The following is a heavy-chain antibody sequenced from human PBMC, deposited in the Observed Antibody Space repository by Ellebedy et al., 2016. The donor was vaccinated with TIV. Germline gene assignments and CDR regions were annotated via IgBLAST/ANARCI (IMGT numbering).Heavy chain of an antibody. Sequence: GESLKISCAASGFNFSTYAMSWVRQAPGKGLEWVSYISSSSSTIYYADSVKGRFTISIDNAKNTLYLQMNSLRAEDTAVYYCARERRDWGWYIDYWGQGALVTVSS. CDR1: GFNFSTYA. D-gene: IGHD7-27*01. CDR3: ARERRDWGWYIDY. V-gene: IGHV3-48*04. J-gene: IGHJ4*02. CDR2: ISSSSSTI.